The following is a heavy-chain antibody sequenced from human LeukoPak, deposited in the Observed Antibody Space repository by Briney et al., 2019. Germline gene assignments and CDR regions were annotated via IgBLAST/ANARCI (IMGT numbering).Heavy chain of an antibody. Sequence: SETLSLTCTVSGGSIFSYYWSWIRQSPGKGLEWIGYVYNGGSTNYNPSLKSRVTILVDMSKNQFSLRLSSMTAADTAVYYCARDRQYDFWSGYHDYWGQGTLVTVSS. D-gene: IGHD3-3*01. CDR2: VYNGGST. CDR3: ARDRQYDFWSGYHDY. V-gene: IGHV4-59*01. J-gene: IGHJ4*02. CDR1: GGSIFSYY.